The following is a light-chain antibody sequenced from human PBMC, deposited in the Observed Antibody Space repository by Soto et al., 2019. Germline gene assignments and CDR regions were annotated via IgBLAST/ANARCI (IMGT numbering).Light chain of an antibody. CDR3: QQYGGSPRT. CDR2: GAS. CDR1: QSVFNNN. J-gene: IGKJ2*01. V-gene: IGKV3-20*01. Sequence: EIVLTQSPGTLSLSPGERATLSCRASQSVFNNNLAWYQQKPGQAPRLLMFGASSSATGIPDRFSGSGSGTDFTLTSSRLEPEAFAIYHCQQYGGSPRTFGQGTKLEIK.